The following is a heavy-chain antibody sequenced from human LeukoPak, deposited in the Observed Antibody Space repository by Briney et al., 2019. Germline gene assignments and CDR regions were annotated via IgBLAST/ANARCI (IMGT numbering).Heavy chain of an antibody. V-gene: IGHV3-23*01. Sequence: PGGSLRLSCAASGFTFSSHAMSWVRQAPGKGLEWVSGLSASGGSTYYADSVKGRFTISRDNSKNTVYLQMNSLRAEDTAVYYCAKGYYGSGSYVGIDYWGQGTLVTVSS. CDR2: LSASGGST. CDR3: AKGYYGSGSYVGIDY. CDR1: GFTFSSHA. D-gene: IGHD3-10*01. J-gene: IGHJ4*02.